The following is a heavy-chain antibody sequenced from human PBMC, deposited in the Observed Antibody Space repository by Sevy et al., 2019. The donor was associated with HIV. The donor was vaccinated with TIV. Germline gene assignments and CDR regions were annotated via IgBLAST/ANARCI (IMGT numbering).Heavy chain of an antibody. J-gene: IGHJ4*02. V-gene: IGHV3-7*01. Sequence: GGSLRLSCDASGFSLSAYWMLWVRQAPGKGGEWVANINQDGSTTYYANSVRGRFTISRDKAKNLLFLHLSALRAEDTALYYCVRAMASVDSYWGQGTLVTVSS. D-gene: IGHD3-22*01. CDR1: GFSLSAYW. CDR3: VRAMASVDSY. CDR2: INQDGSTT.